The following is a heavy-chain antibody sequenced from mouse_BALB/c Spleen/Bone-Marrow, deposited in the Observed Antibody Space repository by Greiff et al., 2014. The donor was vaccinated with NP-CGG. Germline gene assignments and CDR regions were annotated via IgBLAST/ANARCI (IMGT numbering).Heavy chain of an antibody. V-gene: IGHV1-62-2*01. J-gene: IGHJ3*01. D-gene: IGHD2-13*01. CDR3: ARHEEGYYGEPLAY. Sequence: QVHVKQSGTELVKPGASVKLSCKASGYTFTEYIIHWVKQRSGQGLEWIGWFYPGSGSIKYNEKFKDKATLTADKSSSTVYMELSRLTSEDSAVYFCARHEEGYYGEPLAYWGQGTLVTVSA. CDR2: FYPGSGSI. CDR1: GYTFTEYI.